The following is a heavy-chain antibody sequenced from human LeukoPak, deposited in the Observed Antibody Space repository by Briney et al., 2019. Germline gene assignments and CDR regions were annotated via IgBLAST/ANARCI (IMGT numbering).Heavy chain of an antibody. CDR1: GFTFTSYA. CDR3: ANDGAYYDINTYAFDI. V-gene: IGHV3-23*01. J-gene: IGHJ3*02. Sequence: SGGSLRLSWPAPGFTFTSYAMNWFRKAQGKGLNWAPTISGSGGSTYYADSVKGRFTISRDNSKNTPYLQMNGLRAEDTAVYYCANDGAYYDINTYAFDIWGQGTMVTVSS. CDR2: ISGSGGST. D-gene: IGHD3-22*01.